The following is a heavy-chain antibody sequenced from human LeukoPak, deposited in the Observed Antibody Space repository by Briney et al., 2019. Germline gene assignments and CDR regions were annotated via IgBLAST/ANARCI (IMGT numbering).Heavy chain of an antibody. V-gene: IGHV3-15*01. J-gene: IGHJ4*02. D-gene: IGHD3/OR15-3a*01. CDR1: GFTFSNAW. CDR2: IKSKTDGGTT. CDR3: TTFVGLGSPGDY. Sequence: GGSLRLSCAASGFTFSNAWMSWVRQAPGKGLEWVGRIKSKTDGGTTDYAAPVKGRFTISRDDSKNTLYLQMNSLKTEDTAVYYCTTFVGLGSPGDYWGQGTLVTVSS.